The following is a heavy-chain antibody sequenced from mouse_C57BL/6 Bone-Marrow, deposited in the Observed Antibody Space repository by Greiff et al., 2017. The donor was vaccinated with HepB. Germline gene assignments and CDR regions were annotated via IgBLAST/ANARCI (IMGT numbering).Heavy chain of an antibody. CDR1: GYTFTDYY. CDR2: IGPGSGST. V-gene: IGHV1-77*01. CDR3: ATAYYSNYGFAY. J-gene: IGHJ3*01. D-gene: IGHD2-5*01. Sequence: VKVVESGAELVKPGASVKISCKASGYTFTDYYINWVKQRPGQGLEWIGKIGPGSGSTYYNEKFKGKATLTADKSSSTAYMQLSSLTSEDSAVYFCATAYYSNYGFAYWGQGTLVTVSA.